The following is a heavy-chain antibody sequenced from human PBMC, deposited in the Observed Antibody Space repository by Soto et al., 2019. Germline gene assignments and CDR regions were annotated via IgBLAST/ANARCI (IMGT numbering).Heavy chain of an antibody. V-gene: IGHV3-21*02. J-gene: IGHJ4*02. CDR2: ISSSSNYI. D-gene: IGHD6-19*01. CDR1: GFTFSSYT. Sequence: EVQLVESGGGLVKPGGSLRLSCAASGFTFSSYTMNWVRQAPGKGLEWVSSISSSSNYIYYADSVKGRFTISRDNAKNSLYLQVNSLRAEDTAVYYCARGSSGSDYWGQGTLVTVSS. CDR3: ARGSSGSDY.